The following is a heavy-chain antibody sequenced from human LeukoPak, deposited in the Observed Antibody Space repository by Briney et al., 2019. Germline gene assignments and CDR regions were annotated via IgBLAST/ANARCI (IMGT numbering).Heavy chain of an antibody. J-gene: IGHJ4*02. Sequence: ASVKVSCKASGYTFTGYYMHWVRQAPGQGLEWMGWINPNSGGTNYAQKFQGRVTMTRDTSISTAYMELSRLRSDDTAVYYCARVTEDVYYFDYWGQGTLVTVSS. D-gene: IGHD1-14*01. CDR3: ARVTEDVYYFDY. CDR2: INPNSGGT. CDR1: GYTFTGYY. V-gene: IGHV1-2*02.